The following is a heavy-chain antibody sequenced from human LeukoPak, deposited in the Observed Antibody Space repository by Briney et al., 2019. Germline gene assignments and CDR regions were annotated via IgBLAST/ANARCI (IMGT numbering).Heavy chain of an antibody. CDR3: AGGGDSGGYYYPMFDY. J-gene: IGHJ4*02. Sequence: SGTLSLTCTVSGVSITNYYWNWIRQPPGKGLEWIGYIYYTGSTNYNLSLRSRVTISVDTSKDQFSLKLTSVTAADTAVYFCAGGGDSGGYYYPMFDYWGRGTLVTVSS. D-gene: IGHD3-22*01. V-gene: IGHV4-59*01. CDR2: IYYTGST. CDR1: GVSITNYY.